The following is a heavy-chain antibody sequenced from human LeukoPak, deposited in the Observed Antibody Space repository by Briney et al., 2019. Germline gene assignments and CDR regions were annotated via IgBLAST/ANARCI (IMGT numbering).Heavy chain of an antibody. CDR2: INPSGGST. V-gene: IGHV1-46*01. CDR3: AIQLYGDYLYYYYYMDV. Sequence: GASVKVSCKASGYTFTRYYMHWVRQAPGQGLEWMGIINPSGGSTNYAQKFQGRVTMTRDTSISTAYMELSRLRSDDTAVYYCAIQLYGDYLYYYYYMDVWGKGTTVTVSS. J-gene: IGHJ6*03. CDR1: GYTFTRYY. D-gene: IGHD4-17*01.